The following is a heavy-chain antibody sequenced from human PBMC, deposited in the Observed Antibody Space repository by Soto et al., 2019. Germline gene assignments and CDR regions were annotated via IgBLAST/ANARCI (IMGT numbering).Heavy chain of an antibody. J-gene: IGHJ3*02. Sequence: QVQLVQSGAEVKKPGSSVKVSCKASGGTFSSYTISWVRQAPGQGLEWMGRIIPILGIANYAQKFQGRVTITADKATSTAYMELSSLRAEDTAVYYCARDRGDGYNNIWGQGTMVTVSS. D-gene: IGHD5-12*01. CDR1: GGTFSSYT. V-gene: IGHV1-69*08. CDR2: IIPILGIA. CDR3: ARDRGDGYNNI.